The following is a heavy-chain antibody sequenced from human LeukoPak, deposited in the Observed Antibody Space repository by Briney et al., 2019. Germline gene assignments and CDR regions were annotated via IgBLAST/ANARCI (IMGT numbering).Heavy chain of an antibody. V-gene: IGHV1-46*01. Sequence: ASVKVSCKASGYTFTSYYIHWVQQAPGQGLEWLGIINPTGGGTSYAQKFQDRVTMTRDTSTSTVYMELSSLRSEDTAVYYCARGVSNSASGLPTRYFDYWGQGTLVTVSS. CDR3: ARGVSNSASGLPTRYFDY. D-gene: IGHD5-12*01. CDR2: INPTGGGT. J-gene: IGHJ4*02. CDR1: GYTFTSYY.